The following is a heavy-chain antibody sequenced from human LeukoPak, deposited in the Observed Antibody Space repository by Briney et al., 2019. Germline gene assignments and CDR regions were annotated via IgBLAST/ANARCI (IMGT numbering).Heavy chain of an antibody. Sequence: SVKVSCKASGGTFSSYAISWVRHAPGQGLEWMGEIIPIFGTANYAQKFQGRITITADKSTSTAYMELSSLRPEDTAVYYCARGGSLDVVPAAIRKTHQFDYWGQGTLVTVSS. V-gene: IGHV1-69*06. CDR3: ARGGSLDVVPAAIRKTHQFDY. CDR1: GGTFSSYA. J-gene: IGHJ4*02. CDR2: IIPIFGTA. D-gene: IGHD2-2*02.